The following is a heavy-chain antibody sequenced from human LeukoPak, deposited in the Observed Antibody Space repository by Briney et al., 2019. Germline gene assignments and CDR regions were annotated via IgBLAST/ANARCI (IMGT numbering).Heavy chain of an antibody. Sequence: GESLKISCKGSGYSFTNYWIGWVRQMPGKGLEWMGIISPDGSDTRYSPSFQGQVTISADKSINTAYLQWSNLKASDTAMYYCARRNYDILTGYYNDYFDYWGQGTLVTVSS. CDR3: ARRNYDILTGYYNDYFDY. CDR1: GYSFTNYW. CDR2: ISPDGSDT. D-gene: IGHD3-9*01. V-gene: IGHV5-51*01. J-gene: IGHJ4*02.